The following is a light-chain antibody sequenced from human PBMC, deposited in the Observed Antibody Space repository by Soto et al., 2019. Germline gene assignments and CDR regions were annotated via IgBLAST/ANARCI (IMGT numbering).Light chain of an antibody. CDR3: MQGQQIPVT. Sequence: DIVLTQSPLSLPVTPGEPASISCRSSQSLLRPNGYNWLDWYLQKPGQSPQLLIYSGSNRASGVAAGFRGSGPGTVFTLKISRVEAEVVGVYYCMQGQQIPVTFGGGTKVEIK. V-gene: IGKV2-28*01. CDR1: QSLLRPNGYNW. J-gene: IGKJ4*01. CDR2: SGS.